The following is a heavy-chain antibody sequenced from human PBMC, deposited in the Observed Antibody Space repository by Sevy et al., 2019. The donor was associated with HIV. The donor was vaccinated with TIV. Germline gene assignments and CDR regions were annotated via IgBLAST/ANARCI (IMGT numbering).Heavy chain of an antibody. CDR3: AKESGTIVPASYFDF. D-gene: IGHD2-2*01. V-gene: IGHV3-23*01. CDR2: ISGSGGST. CDR1: AFTFTYYA. J-gene: IGHJ4*02. Sequence: GGSLRLSCAASAFTFTYYAMNWVRQAPGKGLEWVSGISGSGGSTYYADSVKGRFTISRDNSKNTLHLQMSSLRDEDTAVYYCAKESGTIVPASYFDFWGQGTLVTVSS.